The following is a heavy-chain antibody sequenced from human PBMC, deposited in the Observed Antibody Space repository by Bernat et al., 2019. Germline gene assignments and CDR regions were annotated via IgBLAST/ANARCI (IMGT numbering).Heavy chain of an antibody. Sequence: EVQLVESGGGLVKPGGSLRLSCAASGFTVSSNYMSWVRQAPGKGLEWVSGISGSGGSTYYADSVQGRFTISRDNSENTLYLQMNSLRAEDTALYYCAKFTYSSSWYYFDNWGQGTLVTVSS. V-gene: IGHV3-23*04. D-gene: IGHD6-13*01. J-gene: IGHJ4*02. CDR2: ISGSGGST. CDR3: AKFTYSSSWYYFDN. CDR1: GFTVSSNY.